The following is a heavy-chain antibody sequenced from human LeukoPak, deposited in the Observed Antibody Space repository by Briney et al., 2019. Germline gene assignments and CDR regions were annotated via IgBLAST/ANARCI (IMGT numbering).Heavy chain of an antibody. V-gene: IGHV1-69*04. CDR1: GGTFSSYA. J-gene: IGHJ3*02. Sequence: GSSVKVSCKASGGTFSSYAISWVRQAPGQGLEWMGRIIPILGIANYAQNFQGRVTITADKSTSTAYMELSSLRSEDTAVYYCAREVWFGELIHGNAFDIWGQGTMVTVSS. D-gene: IGHD3-10*01. CDR2: IIPILGIA. CDR3: AREVWFGELIHGNAFDI.